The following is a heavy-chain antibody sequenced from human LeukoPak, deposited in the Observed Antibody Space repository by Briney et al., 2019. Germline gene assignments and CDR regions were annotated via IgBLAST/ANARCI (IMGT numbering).Heavy chain of an antibody. J-gene: IGHJ3*02. D-gene: IGHD1-14*01. Sequence: GGSLRLSCVVSGFTFSSYWMNWVRQAPGKGLEWVANIHEDGSDEYYVDSVKGRFTISRDNAMNSLYLQMNSLRAEDTALYYCARTLRLGTPRAFDIWGRGTMVTVSS. CDR2: IHEDGSDE. CDR1: GFTFSSYW. V-gene: IGHV3-7*05. CDR3: ARTLRLGTPRAFDI.